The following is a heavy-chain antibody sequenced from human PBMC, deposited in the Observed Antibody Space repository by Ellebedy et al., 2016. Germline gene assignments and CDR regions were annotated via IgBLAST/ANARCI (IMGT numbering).Heavy chain of an antibody. Sequence: GGSLRLSCAASGFTFSSYSMNWVRQAPGKGLEWVSYTSSSSSTIYYADSVKGRFTISRDNSKNTLYLQMNSLRAEETAVYYCARDRSRTMIALDYWGQGTLVTVSS. V-gene: IGHV3-48*01. CDR3: ARDRSRTMIALDY. CDR1: GFTFSSYS. CDR2: TSSSSSTI. D-gene: IGHD3-22*01. J-gene: IGHJ4*02.